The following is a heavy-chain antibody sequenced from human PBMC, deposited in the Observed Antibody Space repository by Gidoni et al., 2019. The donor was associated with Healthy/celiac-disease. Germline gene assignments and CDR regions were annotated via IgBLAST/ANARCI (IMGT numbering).Heavy chain of an antibody. Sequence: EVQLLESGGGLVQPGGSLRLSCAASGFTFSSYAMSWVRQAPGKGLEWVSAISGSGGSTYYADSVKGRFTISRDNSKNTLYLQMNSLRAEDTAVYYCAKADDYSNYYYYYYGMDVWGQGTTVTVSS. V-gene: IGHV3-23*01. CDR2: ISGSGGST. D-gene: IGHD4-4*01. J-gene: IGHJ6*02. CDR1: GFTFSSYA. CDR3: AKADDYSNYYYYYYGMDV.